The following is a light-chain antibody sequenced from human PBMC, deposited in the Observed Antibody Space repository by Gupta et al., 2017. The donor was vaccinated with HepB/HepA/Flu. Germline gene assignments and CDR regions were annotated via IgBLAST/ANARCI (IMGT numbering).Light chain of an antibody. CDR3: QQRTQWPLT. CDR2: DTS. V-gene: IGKV3-11*01. Sequence: EIVLTQSPATLSLSPGERATLSCRASQSLTKYFAWYQQKPGQAPRLLIYDTSKRATGIPARFSGSGSGTDFTLTMNNLEPEDFAVYFCQQRTQWPLTFGPGTKVDMK. J-gene: IGKJ3*01. CDR1: QSLTKY.